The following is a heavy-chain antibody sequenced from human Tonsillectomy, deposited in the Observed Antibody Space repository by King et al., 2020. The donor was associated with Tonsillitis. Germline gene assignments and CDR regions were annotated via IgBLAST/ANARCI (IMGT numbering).Heavy chain of an antibody. V-gene: IGHV4-59*01. CDR2: IYYSGST. J-gene: IGHJ4*02. Sequence: QLQESGPGLVKPSETLSLTCTVSGGSISSYYWSWIRQPPGKGLEWIGYIYYSGSTNYNPSLKSRVTISVDPSKNQFSLKLSSVTAADTAVYYCARVGEVAVMYFDYWGQGTLVTVSS. CDR3: ARVGEVAVMYFDY. CDR1: GGSISSYY. D-gene: IGHD3-10*01.